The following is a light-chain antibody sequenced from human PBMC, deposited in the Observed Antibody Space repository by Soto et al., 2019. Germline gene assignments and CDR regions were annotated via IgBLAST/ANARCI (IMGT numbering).Light chain of an antibody. V-gene: IGKV1-5*01. CDR1: QSISSW. Sequence: DIQMTQSPSTLSASVGDRVTITCRASQSISSWLAWYQQKPGKAPKLLIYDASNLESGVPSRFSGSGSGTEFTFTISSLQPDDFATYYCQQYNSYWTFGQGTKV. CDR3: QQYNSYWT. CDR2: DAS. J-gene: IGKJ1*01.